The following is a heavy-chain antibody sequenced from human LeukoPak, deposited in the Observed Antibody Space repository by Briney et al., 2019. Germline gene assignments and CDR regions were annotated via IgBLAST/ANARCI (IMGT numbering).Heavy chain of an antibody. CDR3: ARGGGLDV. CDR2: INHNGNVN. D-gene: IGHD3-16*01. V-gene: IGHV3-7*03. Sequence: PGGSLRLSCASAGFIFSDTWMAWVRQAPGKGLEWVASINHNGNVNYYVDSVKGRFTISRDNAKNSLYLQMSNLRAEDTAVYFCARGGGLDVWGQGATVTVSS. CDR1: GFIFSDTW. J-gene: IGHJ6*02.